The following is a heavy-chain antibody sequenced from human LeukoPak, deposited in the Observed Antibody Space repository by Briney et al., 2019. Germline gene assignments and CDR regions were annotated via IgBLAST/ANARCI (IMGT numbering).Heavy chain of an antibody. CDR3: ARDLKRGYSSGRYSWGTGSSNDY. CDR1: GYTFTSYA. CDR2: ISGYNGNT. D-gene: IGHD6-19*01. V-gene: IGHV1-18*01. J-gene: IGHJ4*02. Sequence: VASVKVSCKASGYTFTSYAMNWVRQAPGQGLEWMGWISGYNGNTNYAQQKLQGRVTMATDTSTSTAYMELRSLRSDDTAVYYCARDLKRGYSSGRYSWGTGSSNDYWGQGTLVTVSS.